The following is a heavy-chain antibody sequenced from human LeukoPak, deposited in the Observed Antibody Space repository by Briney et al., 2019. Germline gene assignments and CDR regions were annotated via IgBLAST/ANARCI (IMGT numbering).Heavy chain of an antibody. CDR2: INSDGSST. D-gene: IGHD3-3*01. CDR3: ARDSRFLDQGPIDY. V-gene: IGHV3-74*01. CDR1: GFTFSSYW. J-gene: IGHJ4*02. Sequence: GGSLRLSCAASGFTFSSYWMHWVRQAPGKGLVWVARINSDGSSTSYADSVKGRFTISRGNAKNTLYLQMNSLRAEDTAVYYCARDSRFLDQGPIDYWGQGTLVTVSS.